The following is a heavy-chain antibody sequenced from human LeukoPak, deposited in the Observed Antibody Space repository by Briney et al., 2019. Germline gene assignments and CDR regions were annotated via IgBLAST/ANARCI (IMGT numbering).Heavy chain of an antibody. CDR1: GGSISSYY. CDR2: IYYSGST. V-gene: IGHV4-59*01. Sequence: SQTLSLTCTVSGGSISSYYWSWIRQPPGKGLEWIGYIYYSGSTKYNPSLKSRVTISVDTSKNQFSLRLSSVTAADTAVYYCAREPGYWGQGTLVTVSS. CDR3: AREPGY. J-gene: IGHJ4*02.